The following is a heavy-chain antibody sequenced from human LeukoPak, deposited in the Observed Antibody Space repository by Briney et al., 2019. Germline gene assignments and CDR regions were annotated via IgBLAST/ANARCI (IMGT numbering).Heavy chain of an antibody. CDR2: IIPILGIA. CDR3: ASLVRWKPDFDY. J-gene: IGHJ4*02. D-gene: IGHD4-23*01. CDR1: GGAFSSYA. Sequence: SVKVSCKASGGAFSSYAISWVRQAPGQGLEWMGGIIPILGIANYAQKFQGRVAITADKSTSTAYMELSSLRSEDTAVYYCASLVRWKPDFDYWGQGTLVTVSS. V-gene: IGHV1-69*04.